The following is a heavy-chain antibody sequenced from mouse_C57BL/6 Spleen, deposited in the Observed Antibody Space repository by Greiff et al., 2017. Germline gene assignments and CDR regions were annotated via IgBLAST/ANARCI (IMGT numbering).Heavy chain of an antibody. D-gene: IGHD2-2*01. CDR1: GYTFTSYW. CDR2: IHPNSGST. J-gene: IGHJ1*03. Sequence: VQLQQSGAELVKPGASVKLSCKASGYTFTSYWMHWVKQRPGQGLEWIGMIHPNSGSTNYNEKFKSKATLTVDKTSSTAYMQLSSLTSEDSAVYYCARDYYGYYWYFGVWGTRTTVTVAS. V-gene: IGHV1-64*01. CDR3: ARDYYGYYWYFGV.